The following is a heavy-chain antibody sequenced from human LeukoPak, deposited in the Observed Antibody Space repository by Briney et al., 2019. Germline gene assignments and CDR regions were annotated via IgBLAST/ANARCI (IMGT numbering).Heavy chain of an antibody. J-gene: IGHJ4*02. D-gene: IGHD3-10*01. CDR2: ISSSGSTI. CDR3: ARDLLRDYYGSGSYY. CDR1: GGSISSSSYY. Sequence: LSLTCTVSGGSISSSSYYWGWIRQAPGKGLEWVSYISSSGSTIYYADSVKGRFTISRDNAKNSLYLQMNSLRAEDTAVYYCARDLLRDYYGSGSYYWGQGTLVTVSS. V-gene: IGHV3-11*01.